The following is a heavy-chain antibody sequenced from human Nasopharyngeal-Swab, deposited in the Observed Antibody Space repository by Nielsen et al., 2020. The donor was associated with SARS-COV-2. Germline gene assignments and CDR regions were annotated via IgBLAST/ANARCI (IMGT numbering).Heavy chain of an antibody. V-gene: IGHV3-7*01. CDR1: GFSFSSYG. Sequence: GGSLRLSCAASGFSFSSYGMNWVRQAPGKGLEWVANIKQDGSKKNYVDSVKGRFTISRDNVKNSLYLQMNSLRGEDTALYYCARPRDISSWCGNSYWYFYLWGRGTLVTVSS. D-gene: IGHD6-13*01. CDR2: IKQDGSKK. CDR3: ARPRDISSWCGNSYWYFYL. J-gene: IGHJ2*01.